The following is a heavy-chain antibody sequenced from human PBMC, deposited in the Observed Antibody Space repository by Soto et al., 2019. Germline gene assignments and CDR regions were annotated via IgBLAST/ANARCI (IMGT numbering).Heavy chain of an antibody. Sequence: PGGSLRLSCAASGFTFSSYAMSWVRQAPGKGLEWVSAISGSGGSTYYADSVKGRFTISRDNSKNTLYLQMNSLRAEDTAVYYCAKDVLARGLRYFDWLLASSPLDYWGQGTLVTVSS. CDR1: GFTFSSYA. CDR3: AKDVLARGLRYFDWLLASSPLDY. D-gene: IGHD3-9*01. J-gene: IGHJ4*02. V-gene: IGHV3-23*01. CDR2: ISGSGGST.